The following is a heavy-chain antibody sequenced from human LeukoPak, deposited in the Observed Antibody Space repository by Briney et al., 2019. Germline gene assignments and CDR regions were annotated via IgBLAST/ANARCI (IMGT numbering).Heavy chain of an antibody. D-gene: IGHD1-26*01. V-gene: IGHV5-51*01. CDR1: GYRFTRYW. Sequence: GESLQTSFKGLGYRFTRYWIGWVRPMPGRSLEWMGIIYPGDSVTRYSPSFQGQVTISADKSISTAYLQWSSLRASDTAMYYWARLTGAKWDHFDCWGQGTLVTVSS. CDR2: IYPGDSVT. CDR3: ARLTGAKWDHFDC. J-gene: IGHJ4*02.